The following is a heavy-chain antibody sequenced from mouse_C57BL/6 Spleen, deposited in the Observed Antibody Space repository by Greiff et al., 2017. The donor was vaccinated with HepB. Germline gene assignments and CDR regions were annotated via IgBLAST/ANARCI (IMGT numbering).Heavy chain of an antibody. J-gene: IGHJ4*01. V-gene: IGHV1-76*01. CDR3: ARSPLHHGNYDAMDY. D-gene: IGHD2-1*01. Sequence: QVQLQQSGAELVRPGASVKLSCKASGYTFTDYYINWVKQRPGQGLEWIARIYPGSGNTYYNEKFKGKATLTAEKSSSTAYMQLSSLTSEDSAVYYCARSPLHHGNYDAMDYWGQGTSVTVSS. CDR1: GYTFTDYY. CDR2: IYPGSGNT.